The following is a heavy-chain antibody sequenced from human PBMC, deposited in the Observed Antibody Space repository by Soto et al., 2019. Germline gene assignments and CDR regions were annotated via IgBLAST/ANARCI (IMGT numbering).Heavy chain of an antibody. D-gene: IGHD1-7*01. V-gene: IGHV3-30*03. CDR1: GFTFSKYA. CDR3: ARDITGTTRPRGGMDV. J-gene: IGHJ6*02. CDR2: IFHDGSNT. Sequence: PGGSLRLSCAASGFTFSKYAMHWVRQAPGKGLKWVAVIFHDGSNTYYADSVKGRFTVSRDNSRNTLYLQMNSLRAEDTAVYYCARDITGTTRPRGGMDVWGQGTTVTVSS.